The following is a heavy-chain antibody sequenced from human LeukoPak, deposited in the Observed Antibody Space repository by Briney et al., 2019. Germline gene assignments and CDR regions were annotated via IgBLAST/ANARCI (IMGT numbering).Heavy chain of an antibody. CDR2: MNPNSGNT. CDR1: GYTFTSYD. CDR3: ARDSLDVLGGHNAFDI. V-gene: IGHV1-8*03. D-gene: IGHD3-16*01. J-gene: IGHJ3*02. Sequence: WASVKVSCKASGYTFTSYDINWVRQATGQGLEWMGWMNPNSGNTGYAQKFQGRVTITTDESTSTAYMELSSLRSEDTAVYYCARDSLDVLGGHNAFDIWGQGTMVTVSS.